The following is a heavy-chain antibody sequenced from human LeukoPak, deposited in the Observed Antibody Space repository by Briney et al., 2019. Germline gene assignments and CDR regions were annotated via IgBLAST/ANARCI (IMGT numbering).Heavy chain of an antibody. CDR1: GYSISSGYY. CDR3: ARTLSRWDPFDY. D-gene: IGHD1-26*01. V-gene: IGHV4-4*07. CDR2: IYTSGST. J-gene: IGHJ4*02. Sequence: SETLSLTCTVSGYSISSGYYWSWIRQPAGKGLEWIGRIYTSGSTNYNPSLKSRVTMSVDTSKNQFSLKLSSVTAADTAVYYCARTLSRWDPFDYWGQGTLVTVSS.